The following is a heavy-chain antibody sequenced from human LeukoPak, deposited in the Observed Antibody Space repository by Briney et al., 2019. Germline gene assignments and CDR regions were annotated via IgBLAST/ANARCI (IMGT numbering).Heavy chain of an antibody. D-gene: IGHD5-18*01. J-gene: IGHJ5*02. CDR1: GYSISSGYY. V-gene: IGHV4-38-2*01. CDR3: ARGGDTANWFDP. Sequence: SETLSLTCAVSGYSISSGYYWGWIRQSPGKGLEWIGSIYHSGSTYYNPSLKSRVTISVDTSKNQFSLKLSSVTAADTAVYYCARGGDTANWFDPWGQGTLVTVSS. CDR2: IYHSGST.